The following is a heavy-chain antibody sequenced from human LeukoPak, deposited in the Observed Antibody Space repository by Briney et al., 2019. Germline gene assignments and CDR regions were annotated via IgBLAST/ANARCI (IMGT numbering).Heavy chain of an antibody. CDR3: ASHSGSWYGFDY. CDR1: GFTVSSNH. CDR2: IYSGGNT. Sequence: GGSLRLSCAASGFTVSSNHMSWVRQAPGKGLEWVSAIYSGGNTYYADSVKGRFTISTDNSKNTLYLQMNSLRAEDTAVYYCASHSGSWYGFDYWGQGTLVTVSS. J-gene: IGHJ4*02. V-gene: IGHV3-53*01. D-gene: IGHD6-13*01.